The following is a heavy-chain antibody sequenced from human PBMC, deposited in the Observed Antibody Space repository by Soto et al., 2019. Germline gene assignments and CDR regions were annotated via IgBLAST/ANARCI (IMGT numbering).Heavy chain of an antibody. D-gene: IGHD2-2*01. V-gene: IGHV3-23*01. CDR2: IGTSAST. J-gene: IGHJ4*02. CDR1: GFTFSSYS. Sequence: DVRLLESGGGLVQPGGSLRLSCAASGFTFSSYSMSWVRQAPGKGLEWVSTIGTSASTDYGDSVRGRFTISRDNSRNTLYLQMNSLRAEDTAGYYCADLSRYCTSSNCDWGQGTLVTVSS. CDR3: ADLSRYCTSSNCD.